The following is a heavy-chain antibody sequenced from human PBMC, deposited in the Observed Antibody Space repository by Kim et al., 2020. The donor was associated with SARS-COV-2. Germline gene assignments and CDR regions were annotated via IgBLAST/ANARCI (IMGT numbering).Heavy chain of an antibody. CDR2: IYYSGST. J-gene: IGHJ3*02. CDR1: GGSISSYY. Sequence: SETLSLTCTVSGGSISSYYWSWIRQPPGKGLEWIGYIYYSGSTNYNPSLKSRVTISVDTSKNQFSLKLSSVTAADTAVYYCARRVGHCSSTSCYYDAFDIWGQGTMVTVSS. D-gene: IGHD2-2*01. V-gene: IGHV4-59*08. CDR3: ARRVGHCSSTSCYYDAFDI.